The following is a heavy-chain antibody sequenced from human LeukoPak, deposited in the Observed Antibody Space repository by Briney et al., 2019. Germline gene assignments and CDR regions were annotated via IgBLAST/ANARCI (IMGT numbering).Heavy chain of an antibody. CDR3: ARSSYYDFWSGGY. Sequence: GRSLRLSCAASGFTFSSYAMHWVRQAPGKGLEWVAVISYDGSNKYYADSVKGRFTISRDNSKNTLYLQMNSLRVEDTAVYYCARSSYYDFWSGGYWGQGTLVTVSS. CDR1: GFTFSSYA. CDR2: ISYDGSNK. J-gene: IGHJ4*02. D-gene: IGHD3-3*01. V-gene: IGHV3-30-3*01.